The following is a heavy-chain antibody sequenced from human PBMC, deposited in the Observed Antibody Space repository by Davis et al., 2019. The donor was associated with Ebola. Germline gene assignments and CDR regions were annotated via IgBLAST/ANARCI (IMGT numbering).Heavy chain of an antibody. CDR2: IHYTGST. CDR1: GGSISSYY. D-gene: IGHD2-15*01. CDR3: AREECGGGSCYSEL. J-gene: IGHJ4*02. V-gene: IGHV4-59*01. Sequence: PSETLSLTCTVSGGSISSYYWTWIRQPPGKGLEWIGYIHYTGSTNYNPSLKGRVTMSLDTSNDQIFLKLSSVTAADTAIYYCAREECGGGSCYSELWGQGTLVTVSS.